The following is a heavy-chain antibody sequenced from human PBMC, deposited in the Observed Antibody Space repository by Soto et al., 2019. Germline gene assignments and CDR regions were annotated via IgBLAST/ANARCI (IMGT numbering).Heavy chain of an antibody. D-gene: IGHD3-10*01. CDR1: GYTFTSYG. V-gene: IGHV1-18*01. J-gene: IGHJ4*02. CDR3: ARGGMVRGNKGLYYFDY. CDR2: ISAYNGNT. Sequence: ASVKVSCKASGYTFTSYGISWVRQAPGQGLEWMGWISAYNGNTNYAQKLQGRVTMNTDTSTSTAYMELRSLRSDDTAVYYCARGGMVRGNKGLYYFDYWGQGTLVTVSS.